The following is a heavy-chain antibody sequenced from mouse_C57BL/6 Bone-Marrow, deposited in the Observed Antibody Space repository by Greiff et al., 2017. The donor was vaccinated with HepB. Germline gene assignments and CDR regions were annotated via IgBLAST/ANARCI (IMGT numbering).Heavy chain of an antibody. CDR2: ISDGGSYT. V-gene: IGHV5-4*03. CDR1: GFTFSSYA. J-gene: IGHJ2*01. Sequence: EVKLVESGGGLVKPGGSLKLSCAASGFTFSSYAMSWVRQTPEKRLEWVATISDGGSYTYYPDNVKGRFTISRDNAKNNLYLQMSHLKSEDTATYYCARGDYWGQGTTLTVSS. CDR3: ARGDY.